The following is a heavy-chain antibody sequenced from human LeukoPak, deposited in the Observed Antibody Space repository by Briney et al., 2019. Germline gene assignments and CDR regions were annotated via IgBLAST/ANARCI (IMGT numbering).Heavy chain of an antibody. V-gene: IGHV3-30-3*01. CDR2: ISYDGSNK. CDR1: GFTFSSYA. D-gene: IGHD6-19*01. CDR3: ARAYVAAHFDY. Sequence: GGSLRLSCAASGFTFSSYAMHWVRQAPGKGLEWVAVISYDGSNKYYADSVKGRFTISRDNSKNTLYLQMNSLRAEDTAVYYCARAYVAAHFDYWGQGTLVTVSS. J-gene: IGHJ4*02.